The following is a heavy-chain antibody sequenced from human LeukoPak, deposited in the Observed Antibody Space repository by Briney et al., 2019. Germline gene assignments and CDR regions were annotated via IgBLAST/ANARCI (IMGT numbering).Heavy chain of an antibody. CDR2: ISYGGSNK. CDR3: ARGGRYFDFRPLDY. CDR1: GFTFNSYA. D-gene: IGHD3-9*01. J-gene: IGHJ4*02. V-gene: IGHV3-30*04. Sequence: GGSLRLSCAASGFTFNSYAMHWVRQAPGKGLEWVAVISYGGSNKYYADSVKGRFTISRDNSKNTLYLQMNSLRAEDTAVYYCARGGRYFDFRPLDYWGQGTLVTVSS.